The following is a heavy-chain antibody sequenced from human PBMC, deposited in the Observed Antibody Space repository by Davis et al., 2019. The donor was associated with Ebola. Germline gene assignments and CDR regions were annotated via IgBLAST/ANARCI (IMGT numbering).Heavy chain of an antibody. Sequence: ASVKVSCTASGYTFTSYGISWVRQAPGQGLEWMGWISAYNGNTNYAQKLQDRIARTIDTSTNTLYMELRSLRSDDTAMYYCVRSNSWYGDYWGRGTLVTVSS. J-gene: IGHJ4*02. D-gene: IGHD6-13*01. CDR3: VRSNSWYGDY. CDR2: ISAYNGNT. V-gene: IGHV1-18*04. CDR1: GYTFTSYG.